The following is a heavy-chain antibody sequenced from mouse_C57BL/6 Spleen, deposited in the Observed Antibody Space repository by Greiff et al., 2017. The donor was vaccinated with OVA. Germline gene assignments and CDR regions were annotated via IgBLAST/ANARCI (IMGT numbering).Heavy chain of an antibody. Sequence: VQLQQPGAELVRPGSSVKLSCKASGYTFTSYWMDWVKQRPGQGLEWIGNIYPSDSETHYNQKFKDKATLTVDKSSSTAYMQLSSLTSEDSAVYYCARIYDGYPAWFAYWGQGTLVTVSA. J-gene: IGHJ3*01. CDR3: ARIYDGYPAWFAY. V-gene: IGHV1-61*01. CDR2: IYPSDSET. D-gene: IGHD2-3*01. CDR1: GYTFTSYW.